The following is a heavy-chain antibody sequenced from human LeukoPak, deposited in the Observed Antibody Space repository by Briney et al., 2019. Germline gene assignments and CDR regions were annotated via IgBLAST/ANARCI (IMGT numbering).Heavy chain of an antibody. D-gene: IGHD5-18*01. CDR2: ISGGGGST. J-gene: IGHJ4*02. Sequence: GGSLRLSCAASGFTFSSYAMTWVRQAPGKGREWVSGISGGGGSTYYADSVKGRFTISRDNSKNTLYLQVSSLRAEDTAVYYCARGGVAYSSGFFDYWGQGTLVTVSS. CDR1: GFTFSSYA. V-gene: IGHV3-23*01. CDR3: ARGGVAYSSGFFDY.